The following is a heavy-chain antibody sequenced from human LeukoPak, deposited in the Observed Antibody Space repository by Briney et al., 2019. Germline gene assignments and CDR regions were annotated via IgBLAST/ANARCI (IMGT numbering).Heavy chain of an antibody. CDR3: ARVRPDSNPPYFDY. V-gene: IGHV4-38-2*02. D-gene: IGHD6-13*01. CDR2: IYHSGST. Sequence: PSETLSLTCTVSGYSISSGYYWGWIRQPPGKGLEWIGSIYHSGSTYYNPSLKSRVTISVDTSKNQFSLKLSSVTAADTAVYYCARVRPDSNPPYFDYWGQGTLVTVSS. J-gene: IGHJ4*02. CDR1: GYSISSGYY.